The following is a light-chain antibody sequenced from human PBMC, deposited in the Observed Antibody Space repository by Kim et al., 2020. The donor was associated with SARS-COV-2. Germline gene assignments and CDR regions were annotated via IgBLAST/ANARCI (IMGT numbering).Light chain of an antibody. CDR2: EGS. Sequence: AIQMTQSPSSLSASVGDRVTITCRASQGIRTDLGWYQQRPGEAPKLLIFEGSSLQRGVPSRFSGSGSETDFTLTISSLQPEDFATYFCLQDFDYPLTFGGGTKVDIK. CDR1: QGIRTD. J-gene: IGKJ4*01. V-gene: IGKV1-6*02. CDR3: LQDFDYPLT.